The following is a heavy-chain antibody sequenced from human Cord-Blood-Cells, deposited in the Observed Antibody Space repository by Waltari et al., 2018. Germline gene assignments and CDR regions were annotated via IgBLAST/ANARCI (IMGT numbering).Heavy chain of an antibody. CDR3: ARDDPGRGFDY. V-gene: IGHV3-48*03. CDR2: ISSSGSNI. J-gene: IGHJ4*02. Sequence: EVQLVESGGGLVQPGGSLRLSCAASGFTFSSYEMNWVRQAPGKGLEWVSYISSSGSNIYYADSVKGRFTISRDNAKNSLYLQMNSLRAEDTAVYYCARDDPGRGFDYWGQGTLVTVSS. CDR1: GFTFSSYE. D-gene: IGHD3-10*01.